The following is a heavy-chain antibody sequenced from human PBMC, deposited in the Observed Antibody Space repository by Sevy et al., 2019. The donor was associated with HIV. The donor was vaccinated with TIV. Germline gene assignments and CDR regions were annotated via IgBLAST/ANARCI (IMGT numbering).Heavy chain of an antibody. J-gene: IGHJ4*02. V-gene: IGHV4-59*01. CDR3: ARGGITRTTDH. Sequence: SETLSLTCTVSGGSISSYYWSWIRQPPGKGLEWIGYIYYTGSTNYNPSLKSRVTISVDTSKNQFSLKLSSVTAADKAVYYCARGGITRTTDHWGQGTLVTVSS. CDR2: IYYTGST. D-gene: IGHD1-7*01. CDR1: GGSISSYY.